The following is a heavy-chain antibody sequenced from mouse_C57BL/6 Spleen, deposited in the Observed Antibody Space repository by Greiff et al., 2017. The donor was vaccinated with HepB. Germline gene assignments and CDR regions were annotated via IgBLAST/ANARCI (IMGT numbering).Heavy chain of an antibody. Sequence: VQLQQPGAELVRPGSSVKLSCKASGYTFTSYWMDWVKQRPGQGLEWIGNIYPSDSETHYNQKFKDKATLTVDKSSSTAYMQLSSLTSEDSAVYYCARAEYYGSSRPFAYWGQGTLVTVSA. V-gene: IGHV1-61*01. J-gene: IGHJ3*01. CDR2: IYPSDSET. CDR3: ARAEYYGSSRPFAY. CDR1: GYTFTSYW. D-gene: IGHD1-1*01.